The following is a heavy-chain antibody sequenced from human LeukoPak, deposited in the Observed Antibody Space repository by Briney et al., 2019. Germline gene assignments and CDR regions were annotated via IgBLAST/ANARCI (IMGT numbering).Heavy chain of an antibody. CDR1: GDSISRSDSY. D-gene: IGHD3-22*01. J-gene: IGHJ1*01. Sequence: SETLSLTCSVSGDSISRSDSYWDWIRQPPGKGLEWIGTLYYSGRTYYSPSLKSRVTMSVDTSNNQFSLNLRSVPAADTAVYYCARRRYYDGSGYLEWGQGTLLSVSS. CDR2: LYYSGRT. V-gene: IGHV4-39*01. CDR3: ARRRYYDGSGYLE.